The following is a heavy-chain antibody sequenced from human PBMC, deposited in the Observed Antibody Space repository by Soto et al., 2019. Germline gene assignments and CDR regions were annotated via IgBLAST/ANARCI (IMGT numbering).Heavy chain of an antibody. D-gene: IGHD4-17*01. J-gene: IGHJ5*02. CDR2: ISSSGKT. Sequence: QVQLQESGPGLVKPSQTLSLTCSVSGDSIDNTVFFWYWIRQHPEKGLEWIGYISSSGKTYYNPSLKSRVTMSLDTSRNQFSLNLTSVTAADTAVYFCARHLSGDYPNSNWFDPWGQGTLVTVSS. V-gene: IGHV4-31*03. CDR1: GDSIDNTVFF. CDR3: ARHLSGDYPNSNWFDP.